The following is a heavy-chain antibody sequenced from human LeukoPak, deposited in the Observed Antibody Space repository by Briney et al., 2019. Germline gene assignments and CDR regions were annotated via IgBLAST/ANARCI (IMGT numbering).Heavy chain of an antibody. J-gene: IGHJ4*02. D-gene: IGHD3-9*01. V-gene: IGHV3-23*01. CDR2: ISGSGGST. CDR1: GFTFSSYG. CDR3: ARAQTPYDILTGYYYFDY. Sequence: PGGSLRLSCAASGFTFSSYGMSWVRQAPGKGLEWVSAISGSGGSTYYADSVKGRFTISRDNSKNTLYLQMNSLRAEDTAVYFCARAQTPYDILTGYYYFDYWGQGTLVTVSS.